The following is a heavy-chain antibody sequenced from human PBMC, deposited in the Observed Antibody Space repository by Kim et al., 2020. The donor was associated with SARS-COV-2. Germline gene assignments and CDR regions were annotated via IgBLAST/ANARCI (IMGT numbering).Heavy chain of an antibody. Sequence: GGSLRLSCAASGFTFSSYWMHWVRQAPGKGLVWVSSLNRDGSETYYEDSVRGRFTISRDNAKKTLYLQMNSLRAEETAVYYCARDEGLDTPEIRGFDRWGQGTLVTVSS. CDR3: ARDEGLDTPEIRGFDR. CDR2: LNRDGSET. J-gene: IGHJ4*02. V-gene: IGHV3-74*01. CDR1: GFTFSSYW. D-gene: IGHD3-9*01.